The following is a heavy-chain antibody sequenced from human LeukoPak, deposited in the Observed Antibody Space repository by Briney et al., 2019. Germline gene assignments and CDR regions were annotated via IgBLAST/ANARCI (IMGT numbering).Heavy chain of an antibody. V-gene: IGHV1-2*02. CDR2: INPNSGGT. D-gene: IGHD2-2*01. Sequence: ASVKVSCKASGYSFTGYYMHWVRQAPGQGLEWMRWINPNSGGTNYAQKFQGRVTMTRDTSISTAYMELGRLRSDDTAVYYCARDSSTSYYYYGMDVWGQGTTVTVSS. CDR1: GYSFTGYY. J-gene: IGHJ6*02. CDR3: ARDSSTSYYYYGMDV.